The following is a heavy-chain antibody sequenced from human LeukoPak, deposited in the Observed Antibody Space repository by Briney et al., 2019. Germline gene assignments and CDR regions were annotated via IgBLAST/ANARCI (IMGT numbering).Heavy chain of an antibody. CDR3: VKDLAYYGSGTIGYYFDY. Sequence: GGSLRLSCAASGFTFSSYGMHWVRQAPGKGLEWVAFIRYDGSNKYYADSVKGRFTISRDNSKNTLYLQMNSLRAEDTAVYYCVKDLAYYGSGTIGYYFDYWGQGTLVTVSS. CDR1: GFTFSSYG. V-gene: IGHV3-30*02. J-gene: IGHJ4*02. CDR2: IRYDGSNK. D-gene: IGHD3-10*01.